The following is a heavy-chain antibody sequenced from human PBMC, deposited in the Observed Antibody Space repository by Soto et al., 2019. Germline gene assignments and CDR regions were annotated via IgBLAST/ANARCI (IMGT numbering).Heavy chain of an antibody. CDR2: VFFSGST. CDR3: ARTWVQLWSYYFDS. Sequence: SETLSLTCTVSGGSVGNNFNYWAWVRKSPEKGLEWIGSVFFSGSTYYNPSLKSRVTISIDTSKNQFSLRLKSVTAADTAVYYCARTWVQLWSYYFDSWGQGTLVTVSS. V-gene: IGHV4-39*01. D-gene: IGHD1-1*01. J-gene: IGHJ4*02. CDR1: GGSVGNNFNY.